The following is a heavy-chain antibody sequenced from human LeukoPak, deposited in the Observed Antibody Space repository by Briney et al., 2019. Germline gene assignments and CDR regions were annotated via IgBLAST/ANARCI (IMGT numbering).Heavy chain of an antibody. D-gene: IGHD3-22*01. CDR2: IIPIFGTA. J-gene: IGHJ3*02. CDR1: GGTFSSYA. CDR3: ARTRDSSLVAFDI. Sequence: GASVKVSCKASGGTFSSYAISWVRQAPGQGLEWMGGIIPIFGTANYAQKFQGRVTMTRDMSTSTVYMELSSLRSEDTAVYYCARTRDSSLVAFDIWGQGTMVTVSS. V-gene: IGHV1-69*05.